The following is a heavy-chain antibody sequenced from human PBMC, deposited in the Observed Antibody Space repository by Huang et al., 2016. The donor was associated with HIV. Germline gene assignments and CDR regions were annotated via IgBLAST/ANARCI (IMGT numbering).Heavy chain of an antibody. J-gene: IGHJ3*01. V-gene: IGHV1-69*13. D-gene: IGHD3-16*01. CDR2: ISPRFGTR. CDR1: GGSFNNFG. Sequence: QVQLVQSGAEVRKPGSSVKVSCRASGGSFNNFGINWVRQATGQGLEGMGGISPRFGTRNDAQRFQGRVTITADETTGVVYMELSSLRSDDTAVYFCAKRGGAWGSPYAFDLWGPGTMVTVSS. CDR3: AKRGGAWGSPYAFDL.